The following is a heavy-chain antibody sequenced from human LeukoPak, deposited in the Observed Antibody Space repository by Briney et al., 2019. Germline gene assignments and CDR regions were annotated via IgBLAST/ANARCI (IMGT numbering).Heavy chain of an antibody. CDR3: AEAPNYYDSGNYYNNWFDP. Sequence: GGSLRLSCAASGFTFSLYSMTWVRQAPGKGLEWVSSISRSSRDIYYVDSVKGRFTISRDNAKNALSLQMNSLRAEDTAVYYCAEAPNYYDSGNYYNNWFDPWGQGTPVTVSS. CDR1: GFTFSLYS. V-gene: IGHV3-21*01. CDR2: ISRSSRDI. J-gene: IGHJ5*02. D-gene: IGHD3-10*01.